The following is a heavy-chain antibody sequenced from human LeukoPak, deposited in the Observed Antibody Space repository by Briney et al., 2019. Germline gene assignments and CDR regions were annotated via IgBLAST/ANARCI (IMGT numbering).Heavy chain of an antibody. CDR2: IKQDGSEK. Sequence: PSETLSLTCAVYGGSFSGYYWSWIRQPPGKGLEWVANIKQDGSEKYYVDSVKGRFTISRDNAKNSLFLQMNRLRAEDTAVYFCAREGSQSASGTYPGNDWGQGTLVTVSS. V-gene: IGHV3-7*01. D-gene: IGHD1-26*01. J-gene: IGHJ4*02. CDR1: GGSFSGYY. CDR3: AREGSQSASGTYPGND.